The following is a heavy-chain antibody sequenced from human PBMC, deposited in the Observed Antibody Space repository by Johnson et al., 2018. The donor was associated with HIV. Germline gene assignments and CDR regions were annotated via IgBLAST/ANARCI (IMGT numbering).Heavy chain of an antibody. D-gene: IGHD5/OR15-5a*01. J-gene: IGHJ3*02. CDR2: ISWNGGSA. CDR1: GFTFSDYY. CDR3: AREASLYAFDI. V-gene: IGHV3-11*04. Sequence: QVQLMESGGGLVKPGGSLRLSCEASGFTFSDYYMSWIRQAPGKGLEWVSGISWNGGSADYADSVKGRFTTSRDNAKNSLYLQMNSLRAEDTAVYYCAREASLYAFDIWGQGTMVTVSS.